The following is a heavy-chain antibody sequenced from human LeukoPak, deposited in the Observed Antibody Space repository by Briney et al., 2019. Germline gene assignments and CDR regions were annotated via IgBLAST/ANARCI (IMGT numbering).Heavy chain of an antibody. D-gene: IGHD4-17*01. J-gene: IGHJ3*02. V-gene: IGHV4-61*08. Sequence: PSETLSLTCTVSGGSISSGDYYWSWIRQPPGKGLEWIGHIYYSGSTNYNPSLKSRVTISVDTSKNQFSLKLSSVTAADTAVYYCARGDYRDYTFYMWGQGTMVTVSS. CDR3: ARGDYRDYTFYM. CDR2: IYYSGST. CDR1: GGSISSGDYY.